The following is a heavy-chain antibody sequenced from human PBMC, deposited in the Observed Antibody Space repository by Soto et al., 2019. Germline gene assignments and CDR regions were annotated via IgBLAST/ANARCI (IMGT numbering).Heavy chain of an antibody. V-gene: IGHV2-5*02. CDR2: IYWDGDK. Sequence: QINLIESGPTLVKPTQTLTLTCTFSGFSLSTSGAAVGWVRQPPGRALEWLALIYWDGDKRYNASLGNRLTNTKDTSMNPVVLTFTNVDPADTATYYWAHRATMTIFGLIIDNGIWFDPWGQGTRVIVSS. CDR3: AHRATMTIFGLIIDNGIWFDP. CDR1: GFSLSTSGAA. J-gene: IGHJ5*02. D-gene: IGHD3-3*01.